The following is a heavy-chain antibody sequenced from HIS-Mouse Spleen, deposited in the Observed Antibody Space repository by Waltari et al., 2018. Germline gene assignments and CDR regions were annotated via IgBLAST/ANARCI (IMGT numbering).Heavy chain of an antibody. V-gene: IGHV3-30*18. CDR2: ISYDGSNK. CDR3: AKDRGSPLYFDY. D-gene: IGHD1-26*01. CDR1: GLTFSSCG. Sequence: QVQLLASGGGVVQPGRSLRLACAASGLTFSSCGLPGFRQAPGKGLEWVAVISYDGSNKYYADSVKGRFTISRDNSKNTLYLQMNSLRAEDTAVYYCAKDRGSPLYFDYWGHGTLVTVSS. J-gene: IGHJ4*01.